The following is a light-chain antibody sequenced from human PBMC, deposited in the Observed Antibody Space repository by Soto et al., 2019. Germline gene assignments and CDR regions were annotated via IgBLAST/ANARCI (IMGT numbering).Light chain of an antibody. CDR2: EVS. J-gene: IGLJ3*02. CDR3: SSYTSSSTVV. Sequence: LTQPASVSGSPGQSITISCTGTSSDVGGYNYVSWYQQHPGKAPKLMIYEVSDRPSGISNRFSGSKSANTASLTISGLQAEDEADYYCSSYTSSSTVVFGGGTKVTVL. V-gene: IGLV2-14*01. CDR1: SSDVGGYNY.